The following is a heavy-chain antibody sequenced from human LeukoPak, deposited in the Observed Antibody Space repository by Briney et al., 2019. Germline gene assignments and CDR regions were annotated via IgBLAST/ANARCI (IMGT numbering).Heavy chain of an antibody. CDR3: ARRGYCRSTTSLYYYYARDV. Sequence: SVKVSCKASGGTFSNYALSWVRQAPGQGLEWMGGIIPIFERTNYAQKFQGRVTITADESASTAYMELSSLRSEDTAVYYCARRGYCRSTTSLYYYYARDVGAKGTTVPV. J-gene: IGHJ6*04. CDR2: IIPIFERT. CDR1: GGTFSNYA. V-gene: IGHV1-69*13. D-gene: IGHD2-2*01.